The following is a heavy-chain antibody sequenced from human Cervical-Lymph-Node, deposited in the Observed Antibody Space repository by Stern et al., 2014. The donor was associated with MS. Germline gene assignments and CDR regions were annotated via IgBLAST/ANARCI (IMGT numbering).Heavy chain of an antibody. CDR1: GFKFDDFA. D-gene: IGHD3-16*01. CDR2: LGWNSEGR. Sequence: QLVESVGGMVQPGRYLRLSCEASGFKFDDFAMHWVRQAPGKGLEWVSGLGWNSEGRGYADSVQGRFTISRDNAKSSLYLQMNSLTAEDTALYYCAKADDYAAGIDAWGQGTLVVVSS. J-gene: IGHJ5*02. CDR3: AKADDYAAGIDA. V-gene: IGHV3-9*01.